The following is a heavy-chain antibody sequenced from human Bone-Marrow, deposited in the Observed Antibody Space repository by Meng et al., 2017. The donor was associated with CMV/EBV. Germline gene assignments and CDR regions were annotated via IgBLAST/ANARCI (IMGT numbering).Heavy chain of an antibody. J-gene: IGHJ4*02. Sequence: GESLKISCAASGFTFSDYYMNWVRQAPGKGLEWLGFIRSKAYGETTEYASSVKGRFTISRDDSKSIAYLQMDSLKAEDTAVYYCTPESYWGQGTLVTVSS. CDR3: TPESY. CDR2: IRSKAYGETT. V-gene: IGHV3-71*01. CDR1: GFTFSDYY. D-gene: IGHD2-15*01.